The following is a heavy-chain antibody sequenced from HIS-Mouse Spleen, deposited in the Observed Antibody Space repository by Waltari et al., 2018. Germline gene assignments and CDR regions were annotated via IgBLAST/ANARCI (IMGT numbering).Heavy chain of an antibody. CDR2: IYYSGST. Sequence: QLQLQESGPGLVKPSETLSLTCTVPGGSLRSRRYYWGWIRQPPGKGLEWIGSIYYSGSTYYNPSLKSRVTISVDTSKNQFSLKLSSVTAADTAVYYCAREIPYSSSWYDWYFDLWGRGTLVTVSS. CDR1: GGSLRSRRYY. V-gene: IGHV4-39*07. J-gene: IGHJ2*01. D-gene: IGHD6-13*01. CDR3: AREIPYSSSWYDWYFDL.